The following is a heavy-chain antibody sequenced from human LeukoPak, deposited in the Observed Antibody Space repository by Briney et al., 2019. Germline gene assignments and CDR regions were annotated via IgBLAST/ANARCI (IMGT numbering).Heavy chain of an antibody. Sequence: GRSLRLSCAASGFTFSSYGMHWVRQAPGKGLEWGAVISYDGSNKYYADSVKDRFTISRDNSKNALYLQMNSLRAEDTALYYWGKGGDVVVPAAKGTLDYWGQGTLVTVSS. D-gene: IGHD2-2*01. V-gene: IGHV3-30*18. CDR2: ISYDGSNK. J-gene: IGHJ4*02. CDR3: GKGGDVVVPAAKGTLDY. CDR1: GFTFSSYG.